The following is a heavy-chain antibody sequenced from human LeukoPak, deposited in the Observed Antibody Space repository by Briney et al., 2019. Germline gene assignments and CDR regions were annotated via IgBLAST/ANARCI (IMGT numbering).Heavy chain of an antibody. V-gene: IGHV3-15*01. D-gene: IGHD2-2*01. CDR1: GFTFSNAY. CDR3: TTDLAAPDIVVVPAAPYMDV. CDR2: IKSKTEGGTT. J-gene: IGHJ6*03. Sequence: GGSLRLSCAASGFTFSNAYMSWVRQAPGKGLEWVGRIKSKTEGGTTDYAAPVKGRFTISRDDSKNTLYLQMNSLKTEDTAVYYCTTDLAAPDIVVVPAAPYMDVWGKGTTVTVSS.